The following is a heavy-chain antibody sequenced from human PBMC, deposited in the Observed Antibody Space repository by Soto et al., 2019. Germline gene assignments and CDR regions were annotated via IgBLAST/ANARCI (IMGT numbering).Heavy chain of an antibody. CDR1: GYTFTNYG. J-gene: IGHJ6*02. CDR3: ARGGQAPYYYYGMDV. CDR2: ISGYNGNT. V-gene: IGHV1-18*01. Sequence: QVQVVQSGDEVKKPGASVKVSCKASGYTFTNYGFSWVRQAPGQGLEWMGWISGYNGNTKYAEKFQGRVTMTTDTSTSTAHMELRSLRSDDPAVYYCARGGQAPYYYYGMDVWGQGTAVTVSS.